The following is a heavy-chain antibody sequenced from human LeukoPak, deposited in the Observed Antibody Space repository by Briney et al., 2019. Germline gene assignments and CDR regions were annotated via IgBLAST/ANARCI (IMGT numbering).Heavy chain of an antibody. D-gene: IGHD3-10*02. V-gene: IGHV3-33*01. Sequence: PGGSLRLSCVASGFTFSNFGMHWVRQAPGKGLEWVAVIWYDGSNKYHADSVKGRFAISRDDSKNTLYLQMNSLRVEDTAVYYCARDRSVLWFDPWGQGTLVTVSS. CDR2: IWYDGSNK. CDR3: ARDRSVLWFDP. J-gene: IGHJ5*02. CDR1: GFTFSNFG.